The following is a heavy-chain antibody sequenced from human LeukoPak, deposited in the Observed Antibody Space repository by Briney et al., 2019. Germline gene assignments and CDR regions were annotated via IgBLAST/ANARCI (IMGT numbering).Heavy chain of an antibody. V-gene: IGHV4-34*01. D-gene: IGHD2-2*01. CDR1: GGSFSGYY. CDR2: INHSGST. Sequence: SETLSLTCAVYGGSFSGYYWSWIRQPPGKGLEWIGEINHSGSTYYNPSLKSRVTISVDTSKNQFSLKLSSVSAADTAVYYCARVRGYCSSTSCYAPNWFDPWGQGTPVTVSS. CDR3: ARVRGYCSSTSCYAPNWFDP. J-gene: IGHJ5*02.